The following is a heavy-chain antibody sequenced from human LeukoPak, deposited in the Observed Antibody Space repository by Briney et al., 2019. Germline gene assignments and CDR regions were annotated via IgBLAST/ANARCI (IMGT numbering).Heavy chain of an antibody. V-gene: IGHV4-39*01. CDR3: ARLGFTMVRGFIDY. J-gene: IGHJ4*02. Sequence: SETLSLTCTVSGGSISSSSYYWGWIRQPPGKGLEWIGSIYYSGSTYYNPSLKSRVTISVDTSKNQFSLSLTSVTAADTAVYYCARLGFTMVRGFIDYWGQGTLVTVSS. CDR1: GGSISSSSYY. CDR2: IYYSGST. D-gene: IGHD3-10*01.